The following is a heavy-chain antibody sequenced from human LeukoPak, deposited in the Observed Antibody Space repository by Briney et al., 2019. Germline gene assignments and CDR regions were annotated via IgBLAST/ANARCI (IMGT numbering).Heavy chain of an antibody. CDR3: ARVINRGYGSGLDY. CDR1: GFTVGSNY. D-gene: IGHD3-10*01. V-gene: IGHV3-53*01. CDR2: IYNGGTA. J-gene: IGHJ4*02. Sequence: GGSLRLSCAASGFTVGSNYMSWVRQAPGKGPEWVSVIYNGGTAYYADSVKGRLTNSRHNSDTTLNLQLNSLRAEDTAVYYCARVINRGYGSGLDYWGQGALVTVSS.